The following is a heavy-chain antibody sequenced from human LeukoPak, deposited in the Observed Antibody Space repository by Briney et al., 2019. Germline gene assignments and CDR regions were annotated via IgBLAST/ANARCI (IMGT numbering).Heavy chain of an antibody. D-gene: IGHD1-26*01. CDR2: ISAYNGNT. CDR1: GYTFTTFG. Sequence: ASVKVSCKASGYTFTTFGISWVRQAPGQGLEWMGWISAYNGNTNYAQKFQGRLTLTTDTSTSSAYMELGSLRSDDTAVYYCAREGGSRKFYYFDYWGQGTLATVSS. J-gene: IGHJ4*02. V-gene: IGHV1-18*01. CDR3: AREGGSRKFYYFDY.